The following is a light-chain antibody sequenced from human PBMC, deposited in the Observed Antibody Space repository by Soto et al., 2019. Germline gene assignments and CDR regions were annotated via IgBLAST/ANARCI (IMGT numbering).Light chain of an antibody. CDR1: SSDVGSYNL. J-gene: IGLJ2*01. CDR3: CSYAGSSTLV. Sequence: QSALTQPASVSGSPGQSIAISCNGTSSDVGSYNLVSWYQHHPGKAPKLMIYEVSKRPSGVSNRFSGSKSGNTASLTISGLQAEDEADYYCCSYAGSSTLVFGGGTQLTVL. V-gene: IGLV2-23*02. CDR2: EVS.